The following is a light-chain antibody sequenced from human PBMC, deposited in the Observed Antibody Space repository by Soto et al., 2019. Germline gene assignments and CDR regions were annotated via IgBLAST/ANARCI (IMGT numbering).Light chain of an antibody. Sequence: DIQMTQSPSSLSASVRDRVTITCQASRDISSYLNWYQQKPGKAPKLLIYAASTLETGVPSRFSGSGSGTDFTFTITSLQPDDIATYYCQQYYGSLALTFGGGTKVEIK. CDR2: AAS. V-gene: IGKV1-33*01. CDR3: QQYYGSLALT. CDR1: RDISSY. J-gene: IGKJ4*01.